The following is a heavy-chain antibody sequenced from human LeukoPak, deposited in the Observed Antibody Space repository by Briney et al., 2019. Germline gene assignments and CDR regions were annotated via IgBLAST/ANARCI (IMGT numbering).Heavy chain of an antibody. D-gene: IGHD1-26*01. CDR1: GFTSDDYA. Sequence: GGSLRLSCAASGFTSDDYAMHWVRQAPGKGLEWVSGISWNSGSIGYADSVKGRFTISRDNAKNPLYLQMNSLRAEDMALYYCAKDANPSGGELVSSYFDYWGQGTLVTVSS. V-gene: IGHV3-9*02. CDR2: ISWNSGSI. CDR3: AKDANPSGGELVSSYFDY. J-gene: IGHJ4*02.